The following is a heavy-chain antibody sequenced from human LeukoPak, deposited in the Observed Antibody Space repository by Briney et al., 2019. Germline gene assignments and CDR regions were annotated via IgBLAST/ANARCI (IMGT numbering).Heavy chain of an antibody. Sequence: ASVKVSCXASGYTFTSYDINWVRQATGQGLEWMGWMNPNSGNTGYAQKFQGRVTMTRNTSISTAYMELSSLRSEDTAVYYCARAKRITMVRGESAHYFDYWGQGTLVTVSS. V-gene: IGHV1-8*01. J-gene: IGHJ4*02. D-gene: IGHD3-10*01. CDR2: MNPNSGNT. CDR3: ARAKRITMVRGESAHYFDY. CDR1: GYTFTSYD.